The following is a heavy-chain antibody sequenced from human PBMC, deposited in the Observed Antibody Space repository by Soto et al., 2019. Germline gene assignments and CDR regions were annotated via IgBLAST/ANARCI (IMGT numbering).Heavy chain of an antibody. CDR1: GSSFTYHA. CDR2: INAANGNT. Sequence: ASVKVSCKASGSSFTYHAIHWVRQAPGQRLEWMGWINAANGNTRTSQKFQGRLTMTRDTSTTTAYMDLSSLRSEDTAVYYCARDQRRDYDFWSGYSQGFDHWGQGTQVTVSS. J-gene: IGHJ4*02. CDR3: ARDQRRDYDFWSGYSQGFDH. V-gene: IGHV1-3*01. D-gene: IGHD3-3*01.